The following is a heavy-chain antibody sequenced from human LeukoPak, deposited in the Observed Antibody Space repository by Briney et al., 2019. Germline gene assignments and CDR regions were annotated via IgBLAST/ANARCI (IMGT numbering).Heavy chain of an antibody. V-gene: IGHV4-59*01. CDR1: GGSISSYY. Sequence: SETLSLTCTVSGGSISSYYWSWIRQPPGKGLEWIGYIYYSGSTNYNPSLKSRVTISVDTSKNQFSLKLSSVTAADTAVYYCARHQRGNSDAFDIWGQGTKVTVSS. CDR3: ARHQRGNSDAFDI. J-gene: IGHJ3*02. D-gene: IGHD4-23*01. CDR2: IYYSGST.